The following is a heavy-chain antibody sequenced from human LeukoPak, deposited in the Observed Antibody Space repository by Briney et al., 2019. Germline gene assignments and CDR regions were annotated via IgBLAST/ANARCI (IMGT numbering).Heavy chain of an antibody. D-gene: IGHD3-9*01. Sequence: VASVKVSCKASGYTFTTYYIYWVRQAPGQGLEWMGMINPSGGTTSYAQNFQGRVTMTRDTSIRTAYMELSRLRSDDTAVYYCARSPHILTGENFGYWGQGTLVTASS. CDR3: ARSPHILTGENFGY. V-gene: IGHV1-46*01. CDR2: INPSGGTT. J-gene: IGHJ4*02. CDR1: GYTFTTYY.